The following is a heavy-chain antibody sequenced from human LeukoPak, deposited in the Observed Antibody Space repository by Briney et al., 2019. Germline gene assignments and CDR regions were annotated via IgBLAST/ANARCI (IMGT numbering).Heavy chain of an antibody. CDR1: GYTLTELS. CDR2: FYPEDGET. J-gene: IGHJ4*02. D-gene: IGHD3-10*01. CDR3: ATDIFPPSAITMVRGVHFDY. V-gene: IGHV1-24*01. Sequence: ASVKVSCKVSGYTLTELSMHWVRQAPGKGLEWMGGFYPEDGETIYAQKFQGRVTMTEDTSTDTAYMELSSLRSEDTAVYYCATDIFPPSAITMVRGVHFDYWGQGTLVTVSS.